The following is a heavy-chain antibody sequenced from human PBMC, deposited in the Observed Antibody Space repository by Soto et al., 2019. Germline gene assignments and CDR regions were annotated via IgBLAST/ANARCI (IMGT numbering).Heavy chain of an antibody. CDR3: ANAPFAYCSGGSCYSSWYFDL. J-gene: IGHJ2*01. CDR1: GFTFSSYA. V-gene: IGHV3-23*01. Sequence: EVQLLESGGGLVQPGGSLRLSCAASGFTFSSYAMSWVRQAPGKGLEWVSAISGSGGSTYYADSVKGRFTISRDNSKSTLYLQMNSRRAEDTAVYYCANAPFAYCSGGSCYSSWYFDLWGRGTLVTVSS. CDR2: ISGSGGST. D-gene: IGHD2-15*01.